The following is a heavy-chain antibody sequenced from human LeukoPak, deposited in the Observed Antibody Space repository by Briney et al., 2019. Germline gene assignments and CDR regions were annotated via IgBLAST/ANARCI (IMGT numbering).Heavy chain of an antibody. D-gene: IGHD3-3*01. J-gene: IGHJ4*02. CDR1: GFTFSSYW. CDR2: INSDGSST. V-gene: IGHV3-74*01. CDR3: AKELITIFGVVPDY. Sequence: GGSLRLSCAASGFTFSSYWMHWVRQAPGKGLVWVSRINSDGSSTYYADSVKGRFTISRDNSKNTLYLQMNSLRAEDTAVYYCAKELITIFGVVPDYWGQGTLVTVSS.